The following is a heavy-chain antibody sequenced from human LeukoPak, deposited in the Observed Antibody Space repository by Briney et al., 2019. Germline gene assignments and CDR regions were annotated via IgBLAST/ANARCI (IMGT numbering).Heavy chain of an antibody. V-gene: IGHV3-23*01. CDR2: ISGSGGST. CDR3: AKHTNDWFDP. Sequence: PGGSLRLSCAASGFTFSSYAMSWVRQAPGKGLEWVSTISGSGGSTYYADSVKGRFTISRDNSKNTMYLQMNSLRADDTAVYYCAKHTNDWFDPWGQGTLVTVSS. J-gene: IGHJ5*02. D-gene: IGHD2-2*01. CDR1: GFTFSSYA.